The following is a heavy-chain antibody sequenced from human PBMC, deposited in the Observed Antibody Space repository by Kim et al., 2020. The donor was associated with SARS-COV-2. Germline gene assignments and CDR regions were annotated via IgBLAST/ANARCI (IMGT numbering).Heavy chain of an antibody. J-gene: IGHJ4*02. CDR3: AREGDILTGYYTN. V-gene: IGHV3-33*01. D-gene: IGHD3-9*01. Sequence: YADSVKGRFTISRDNSKNTLYLQMNSLRAEDTAVYYCAREGDILTGYYTNWGQGTLVTVSS.